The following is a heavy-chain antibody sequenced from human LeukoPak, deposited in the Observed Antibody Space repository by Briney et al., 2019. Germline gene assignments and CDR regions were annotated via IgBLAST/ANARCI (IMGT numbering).Heavy chain of an antibody. V-gene: IGHV1-8*01. J-gene: IGHJ4*02. D-gene: IGHD4-23*01. Sequence: ASVKVSCKASGYTFRSYEINWVRQAPGQGLEWVGWINPNSGKTGYAQKFQGRVTMTSDTATETAFIELSSLKFDDAATFYWARGHYGGNRYFDIWGQGTLVTVSS. CDR3: ARGHYGGNRYFDI. CDR2: INPNSGKT. CDR1: GYTFRSYE.